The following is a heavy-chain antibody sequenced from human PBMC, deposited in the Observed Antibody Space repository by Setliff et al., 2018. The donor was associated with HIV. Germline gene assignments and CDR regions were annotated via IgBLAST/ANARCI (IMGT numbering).Heavy chain of an antibody. V-gene: IGHV3-74*01. CDR2: IKSDGSYT. CDR1: GFTFSSYR. Sequence: GGSLRLSCAASGFTFSSYRMHWVRQTPGKGLVWVSRIKSDGSYTSYADSAKGRFTISRDNAKNTLHLQMNSLRAEDTAVYYCARDGGSYYGYYYGMDVWGQGTTVTVSS. CDR3: ARDGGSYYGYYYGMDV. D-gene: IGHD1-26*01. J-gene: IGHJ6*02.